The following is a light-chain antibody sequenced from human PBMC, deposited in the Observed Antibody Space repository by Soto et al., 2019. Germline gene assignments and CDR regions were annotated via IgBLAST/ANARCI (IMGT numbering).Light chain of an antibody. CDR3: QQYGSSRT. Sequence: EIVLTQSPGTLSLSPGERATLSCRASQSVSSSYLAWYQQKPGQAPRLLIYGVSRRATGIPDRFSGSGSGTDFTLTITRLEPEDFAVYYCQQYGSSRTFGQGNKVEIK. CDR2: GVS. J-gene: IGKJ1*01. V-gene: IGKV3-20*01. CDR1: QSVSSSY.